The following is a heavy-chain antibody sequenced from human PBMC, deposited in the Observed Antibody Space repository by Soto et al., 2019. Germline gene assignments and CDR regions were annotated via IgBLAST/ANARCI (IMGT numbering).Heavy chain of an antibody. D-gene: IGHD1-26*01. CDR3: ASNTLFAPVSCSWFSGSYLGDYYFDY. V-gene: IGHV6-1*01. CDR1: GDSVSSNSAA. Sequence: SQTLSLTCAISGDSVSSNSAAWNWIRQSPSRGLEWLGRTYYRSKWYNDYAVSVKSRITINPDTSKNQFSLQLNSVTPEDTAVYFCASNTLFAPVSCSWFSGSYLGDYYFDYWGQGTLVTVSS. CDR2: TYYRSKWYN. J-gene: IGHJ4*02.